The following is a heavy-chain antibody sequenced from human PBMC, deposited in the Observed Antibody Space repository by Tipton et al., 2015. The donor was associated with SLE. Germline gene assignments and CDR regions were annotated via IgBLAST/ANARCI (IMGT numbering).Heavy chain of an antibody. CDR2: ISYSGAT. D-gene: IGHD6-25*01. Sequence: TLSLTCTVSGDTIDGNTYFWDWIRQPPGKGLMLIGSISYSGATSYNPSLKSRVTISVDTSKNQFSLSLISVTAADTAVYFCARDRGRDYSVDVSGRGSTVIVSS. V-gene: IGHV4-39*07. J-gene: IGHJ6*02. CDR3: ARDRGRDYSVDV. CDR1: GDTIDGNTYF.